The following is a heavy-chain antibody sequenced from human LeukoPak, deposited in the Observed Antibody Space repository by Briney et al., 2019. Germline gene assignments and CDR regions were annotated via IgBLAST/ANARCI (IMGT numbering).Heavy chain of an antibody. CDR2: ISSSTSYI. CDR1: GFIFSSYT. V-gene: IGHV3-21*04. CDR3: ARDFYLDAVPAATDY. D-gene: IGHD2-2*01. Sequence: PGGSLRLSCAASGFIFSSYTMNWVRQAPGKGLEWVASISSSTSYIRYADSVKGRFTISRDNAKNSLYLQMNSLRAEDTAVYYCARDFYLDAVPAATDYWGQGTLVTVSS. J-gene: IGHJ4*02.